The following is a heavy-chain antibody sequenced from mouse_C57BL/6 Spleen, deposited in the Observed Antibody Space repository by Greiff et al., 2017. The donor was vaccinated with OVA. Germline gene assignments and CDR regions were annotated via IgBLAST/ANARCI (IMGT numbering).Heavy chain of an antibody. CDR1: GFTFSSYT. CDR2: ISGGGGNT. D-gene: IGHD4-1*01. CDR3: ARILDYAMDY. V-gene: IGHV5-9*01. J-gene: IGHJ4*01. Sequence: EVTLVESGGGLVKPGGSLKLSCAASGFTFSSYTMSWVRQTPEKRREWVATISGGGGNTYYPDSVKGRFTISRDNAKNTLYLQMSSLRSEDTALYYCARILDYAMDYWGQGTSVTVSS.